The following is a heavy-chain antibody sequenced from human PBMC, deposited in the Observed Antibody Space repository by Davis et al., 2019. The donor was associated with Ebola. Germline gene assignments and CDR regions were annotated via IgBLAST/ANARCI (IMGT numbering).Heavy chain of an antibody. CDR2: ISWNSGSI. D-gene: IGHD6-19*01. CDR1: VITFSSYA. CDR3: AKDLIAVAGGTFDY. Sequence: SLKISCTDSVITFSSYAMHWVRQAPGKGLEWVSGISWNSGSIGYADSVKGRFTISRDNAKNSLYLQMNSLRAEDTALYYCAKDLIAVAGGTFDYWGQGILVTVSS. V-gene: IGHV3-9*01. J-gene: IGHJ4*02.